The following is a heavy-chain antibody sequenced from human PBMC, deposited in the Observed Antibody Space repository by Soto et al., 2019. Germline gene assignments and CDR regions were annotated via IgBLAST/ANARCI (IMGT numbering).Heavy chain of an antibody. CDR1: RFTFSRYA. CDR3: AKDGYFDTYYFDH. D-gene: IGHD3-22*01. V-gene: IGHV3-30*04. Sequence: QVQLVESGGGVVQPRRSLRLSCAASRFTFSRYAMHWVRQAPGKGLEWVAVISYDGRQKHYVDSVKGRFTISRDESDNTLYLQMSSLRPEDTAVYYCAKDGYFDTYYFDHWGQGTLVTVSS. CDR2: ISYDGRQK. J-gene: IGHJ4*02.